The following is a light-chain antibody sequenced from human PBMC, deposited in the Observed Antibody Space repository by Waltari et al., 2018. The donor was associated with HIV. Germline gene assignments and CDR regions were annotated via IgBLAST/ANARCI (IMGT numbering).Light chain of an antibody. J-gene: IGKJ1*01. CDR1: ESLLHDNGFKY. V-gene: IGKV2-28*01. Sequence: DVVMTQSPLSLSVTPGESASVSCRSSESLLHDNGFKYLDWYVQKPGQSPQLLMYLGSNRASGVPDRFSGSGSGRDFTLTITRVEADDVGVYYCMQALQTPRTFGQGTKVEIK. CDR2: LGS. CDR3: MQALQTPRT.